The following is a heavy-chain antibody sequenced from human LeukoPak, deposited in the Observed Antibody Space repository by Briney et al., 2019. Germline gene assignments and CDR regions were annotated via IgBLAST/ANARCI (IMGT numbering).Heavy chain of an antibody. Sequence: PGGSLRLSCADSGFTFSSYAMTWVRQAPGKGLEWVSTISGASGTTYYADSVKGRFTISRDNAKNSLYLQMNSLRDEDTAVYYCARAFGLTDYWGQGTLVTVSS. D-gene: IGHD3/OR15-3a*01. J-gene: IGHJ4*02. V-gene: IGHV3-48*02. CDR1: GFTFSSYA. CDR2: ISGASGTT. CDR3: ARAFGLTDY.